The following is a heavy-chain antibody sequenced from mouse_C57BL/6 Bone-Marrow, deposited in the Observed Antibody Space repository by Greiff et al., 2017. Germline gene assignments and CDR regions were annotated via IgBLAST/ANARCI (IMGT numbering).Heavy chain of an antibody. J-gene: IGHJ3*01. CDR1: GYSITSGYY. CDR3: ARGGSSPFAY. D-gene: IGHD1-1*01. Sequence: EVKLKESGPGLVKPSQSLSLTCSVTGYSITSGYYWNWIRQFPGNKLEWMGYISYDGSNNYNPSLKNRISITRDTSKNQFFLKLNSVTTEYTATYYCARGGSSPFAYWGQGTLVTVSA. CDR2: ISYDGSN. V-gene: IGHV3-6*01.